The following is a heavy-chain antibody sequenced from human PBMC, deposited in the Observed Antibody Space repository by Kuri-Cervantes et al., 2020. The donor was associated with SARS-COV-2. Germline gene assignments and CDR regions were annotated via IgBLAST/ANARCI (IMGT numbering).Heavy chain of an antibody. CDR3: AGPGYCSSTSCYNNWFDP. D-gene: IGHD2-2*02. CDR2: INHSGST. CDR1: GGSFSGYY. V-gene: IGHV4-34*01. J-gene: IGHJ5*02. Sequence: GSLRLSCAVYGGSFSGYYWSWIRQPPGKGLEWIGEINHSGSTNYNPSLKSRVTISVDTSKNQFSPKLSSVTAADTAVYYCAGPGYCSSTSCYNNWFDPWGQGTLVTVSS.